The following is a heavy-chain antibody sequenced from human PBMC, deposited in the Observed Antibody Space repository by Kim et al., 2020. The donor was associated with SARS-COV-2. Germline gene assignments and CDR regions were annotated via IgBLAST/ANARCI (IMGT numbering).Heavy chain of an antibody. CDR1: GGSMSYYY. Sequence: SETLSLTCTVSGGSMSYYYWTWIRQSPGKGLEWIGFIHSIGSTNYQPSLKSRVTISLDTSKSQVSLKLTSVTAADTAGYSFARSVSGKEWDQAYVLCIWG. CDR2: IHSIGST. V-gene: IGHV4-4*09. CDR3: ARSVSGKEWDQAYVLCI. D-gene: IGHD3-10*01. J-gene: IGHJ3*02.